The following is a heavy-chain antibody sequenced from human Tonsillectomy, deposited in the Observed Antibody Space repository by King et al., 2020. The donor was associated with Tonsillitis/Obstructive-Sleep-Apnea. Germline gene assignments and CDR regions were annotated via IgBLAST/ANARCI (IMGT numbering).Heavy chain of an antibody. Sequence: VQLVESGGGLVQPGGSLRLSCAASGFTFSSYSMNWVRQAPGKGLEWVSYISSSSSSTIYYADSVKGRFTISRDNAKNSLYLQMNSLRDEDTAVYYCARDDTVTTSHRSPWNAFDIWGQGTMVTVSS. CDR1: GFTFSSYS. J-gene: IGHJ3*02. CDR3: ARDDTVTTSHRSPWNAFDI. D-gene: IGHD4-17*01. CDR2: ISSSSSSTI. V-gene: IGHV3-48*02.